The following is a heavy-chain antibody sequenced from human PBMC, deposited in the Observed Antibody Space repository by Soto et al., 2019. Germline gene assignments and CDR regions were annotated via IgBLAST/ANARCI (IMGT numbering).Heavy chain of an antibody. CDR1: GGSISSSSYY. CDR3: EGQLVLLIPKTYEQYYFDY. Sequence: QLQLQESGPGLVKPSETLSLTCTVSGGSISSSSYYWGWIRQPPGKGLEWIGSIYYSGSTYYNPSLKSRVTISVDTSKNQFSLKLSSVTAADTAVYYCEGQLVLLIPKTYEQYYFDYWGQGTLVTVSS. CDR2: IYYSGST. D-gene: IGHD6-13*01. V-gene: IGHV4-39*01. J-gene: IGHJ4*02.